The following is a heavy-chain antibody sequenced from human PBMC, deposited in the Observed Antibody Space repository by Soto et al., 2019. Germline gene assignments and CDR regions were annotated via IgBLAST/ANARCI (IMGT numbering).Heavy chain of an antibody. D-gene: IGHD1-26*01. J-gene: IGHJ3*02. Sequence: PGGSLRLSCAASGFTFGDYAMSWFRQAPGKGLEWVSFIRSKTYGGAAEYAASLKGRFTISREDSKSIAYLKMNSLNTDDPAVYFCAREVLHHWEAFDIWGQGTMVTVSS. V-gene: IGHV3-49*03. CDR3: AREVLHHWEAFDI. CDR2: IRSKTYGGAA. CDR1: GFTFGDYA.